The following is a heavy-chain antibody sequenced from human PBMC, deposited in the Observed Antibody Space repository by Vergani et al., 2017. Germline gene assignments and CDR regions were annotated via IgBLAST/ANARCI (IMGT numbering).Heavy chain of an antibody. CDR2: IGKDVINT. Sequence: QVQLVESAGGVVQPGGSLRLSCAASGFTFSNFGMHWLRPAPGKGLEWLAYIGKDVINTRYRDAVKGRFTVARDNSKDILYLQMDSLRSEDTALYYCAKYLRDSTDGLPDSWGPGTLVIVSS. D-gene: IGHD2-21*02. CDR1: GFTFSNFG. V-gene: IGHV3-30*02. J-gene: IGHJ4*02. CDR3: AKYLRDSTDGLPDS.